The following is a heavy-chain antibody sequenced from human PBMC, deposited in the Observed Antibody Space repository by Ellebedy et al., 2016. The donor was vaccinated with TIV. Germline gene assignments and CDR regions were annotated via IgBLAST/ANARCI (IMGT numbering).Heavy chain of an antibody. Sequence: GESLKIYCKASGYSFTTYWIGWVRQMPGKGLEWMGIIYPGDSDTRYSPSFQGQVTISADKSISTAYLQWSSLKASDTAMYYCARRVGLRYFDYWGQGTLVTVSS. J-gene: IGHJ4*02. CDR2: IYPGDSDT. D-gene: IGHD1-26*01. CDR3: ARRVGLRYFDY. V-gene: IGHV5-51*01. CDR1: GYSFTTYW.